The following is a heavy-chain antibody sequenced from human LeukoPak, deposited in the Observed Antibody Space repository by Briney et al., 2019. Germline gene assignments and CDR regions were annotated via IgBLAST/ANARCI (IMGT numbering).Heavy chain of an antibody. CDR1: GFTFTSHL. CDR3: VRTTNGPEH. CDR2: VSGDGRTT. J-gene: IGHJ1*01. D-gene: IGHD2-8*01. Sequence: GGSLGLSCAASGFTFTSHLIHWVRQPPGKGLVWVSRVSGDGRTTNYADSVKGRFTISRDNAKNTVYLQMDSLRVEDTAVYYCVRTTNGPEHWGQGTLVTVSS. V-gene: IGHV3-74*01.